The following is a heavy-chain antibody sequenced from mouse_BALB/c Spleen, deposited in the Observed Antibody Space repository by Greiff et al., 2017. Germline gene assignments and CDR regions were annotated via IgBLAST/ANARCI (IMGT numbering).Heavy chain of an antibody. Sequence: DVMLVESGGGLVQPGGSRKLSCAASGFTFSSFGMHWVRQAPEKGLEWVAYISSGSSTIYYADTVKGRFTISRDNPKNTLFLQMTSLRSEDTAMYYCARVGGAGYYFDYWGQGTTLTVSS. CDR2: ISSGSSTI. CDR1: GFTFSSFG. J-gene: IGHJ2*01. V-gene: IGHV5-17*02. CDR3: ARVGGAGYYFDY.